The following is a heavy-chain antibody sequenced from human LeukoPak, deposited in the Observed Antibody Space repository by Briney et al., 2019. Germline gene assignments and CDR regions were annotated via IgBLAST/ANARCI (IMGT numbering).Heavy chain of an antibody. CDR2: IYYTGST. V-gene: IGHV4-59*08. D-gene: IGHD3-10*01. CDR1: GGSITSYY. CDR3: ASSYFYGGNRYFDY. Sequence: ASETLSLTCNVSGGSITSYYWNWIRQPPGKGLEWIGYIYYTGSTNSNPSLKSRLTISLDTSKKQFSLKLSSVTAADTAIYYCASSYFYGGNRYFDYWGQGALVTVSS. J-gene: IGHJ4*02.